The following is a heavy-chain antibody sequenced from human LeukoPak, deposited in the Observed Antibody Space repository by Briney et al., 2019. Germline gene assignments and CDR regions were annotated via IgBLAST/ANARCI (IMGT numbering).Heavy chain of an antibody. Sequence: SQTLSHTCTVSGGSISSGNYYWSWIRQPPGKGLEWIGYIYYSGSTYYNASLKSRVTISLDMSKNQFSLKLSSVSAADTAVYYCAREKSPPPGHYYGMDVWGQGTTVTVSS. CDR2: IYYSGST. CDR3: AREKSPPPGHYYGMDV. V-gene: IGHV4-30-4*01. J-gene: IGHJ6*02. CDR1: GGSISSGNYY.